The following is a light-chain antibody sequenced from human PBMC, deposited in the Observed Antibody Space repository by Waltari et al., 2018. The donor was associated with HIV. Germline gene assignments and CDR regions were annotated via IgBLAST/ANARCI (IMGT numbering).Light chain of an antibody. Sequence: FLLTQPHSVSESPGKTVTISCGRSSGAIDSNYVQLSQHRPGRAPTTVIFEDHERPSGVADRFSSSIDISSNSAYLTISGLETEDEADYYCQSYDADNHWVFGGGTKLTVL. CDR3: QSYDADNHWV. V-gene: IGLV6-57*03. CDR1: SGAIDSNY. J-gene: IGLJ3*02. CDR2: EDH.